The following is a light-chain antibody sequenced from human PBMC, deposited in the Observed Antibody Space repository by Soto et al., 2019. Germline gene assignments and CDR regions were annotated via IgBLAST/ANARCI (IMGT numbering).Light chain of an antibody. Sequence: EIVLTQSPGTLYLSPGERATLSCRASQSVSSNYLAWYQQKRGQAPRLLIYAASARATGIPDRFSGSGSGTDFTLTISRLEPEDFATYYCQHYNSYPFTFGPGTKVDIQ. CDR3: QHYNSYPFT. J-gene: IGKJ3*01. CDR2: AAS. V-gene: IGKV3-20*01. CDR1: QSVSSNY.